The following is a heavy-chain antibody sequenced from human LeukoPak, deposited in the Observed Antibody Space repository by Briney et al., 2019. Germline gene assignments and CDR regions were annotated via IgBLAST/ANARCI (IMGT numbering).Heavy chain of an antibody. CDR3: ASDIGD. J-gene: IGHJ4*02. V-gene: IGHV3-74*01. Sequence: GGSLRLSCAASGFTLSSYWMHWVRQAPGKGLVWVSRISSDGSITTYADSVKSRFTISRDNAKNTLFLQMNSLSVDDTAVYFCASDIGDWGQGTLVTVSS. CDR2: ISSDGSIT. CDR1: GFTLSSYW. D-gene: IGHD3-10*01.